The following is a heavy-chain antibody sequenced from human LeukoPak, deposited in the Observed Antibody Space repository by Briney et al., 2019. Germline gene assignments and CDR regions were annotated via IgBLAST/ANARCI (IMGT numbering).Heavy chain of an antibody. CDR2: INPNSGGT. J-gene: IGHJ2*01. Sequence: ASVKVSCKASGYTFTGYYMHWVRQAPGQGLEWMGWINPNSGGTNYAQKFQGRVTMTRDTSISTAYMELSRLRSDDTAVYYCARTVVRWSPSYWYFDLWGRGTLVTVSS. CDR1: GYTFTGYY. V-gene: IGHV1-2*02. D-gene: IGHD2-21*01. CDR3: ARTVVRWSPSYWYFDL.